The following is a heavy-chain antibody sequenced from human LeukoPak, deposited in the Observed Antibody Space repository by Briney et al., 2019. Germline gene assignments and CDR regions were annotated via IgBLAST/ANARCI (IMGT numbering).Heavy chain of an antibody. CDR1: GFTLDDYA. J-gene: IGHJ6*01. V-gene: IGHV3-9*01. CDR3: AKVSTCTGSSTDG. Sequence: GGSLRLSCAASGFTLDDYAMHWVRQAPGKGLEWVSCISWNSATIGYADSVKGRFTISRDNAKNSLYLQMNSLRAEDTALYYCAKVSTCTGSSTDGWGKPTTVT. D-gene: IGHD2-8*01. CDR2: ISWNSATI.